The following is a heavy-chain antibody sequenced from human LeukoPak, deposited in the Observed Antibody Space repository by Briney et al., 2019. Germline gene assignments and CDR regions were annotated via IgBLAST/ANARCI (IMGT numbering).Heavy chain of an antibody. Sequence: SETLSLTCAVSGGSISSGGYSWSWIRQPPGKGLEWIGYIYHSGSTYYNPSLKSRVTISVDRSKNQFSLKLSSVTAADTAVYYCARGAIGAPVDYWGQRTLVTVSS. J-gene: IGHJ4*02. CDR1: GGSISSGGYS. V-gene: IGHV4-30-2*01. CDR3: ARGAIGAPVDY. D-gene: IGHD5-12*01. CDR2: IYHSGST.